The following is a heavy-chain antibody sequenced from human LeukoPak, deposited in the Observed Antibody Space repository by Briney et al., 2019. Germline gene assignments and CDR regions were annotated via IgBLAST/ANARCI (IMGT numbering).Heavy chain of an antibody. Sequence: GASVKVSCKASGYTFTGYYMHWARQAPGQGLEWMGRINPNSGGTNSAQKFQGRVTMTRDTSISTAYMELSRLRSDDTAVYYCARTDFWSGYYKFDYWGQGTLVTVSS. D-gene: IGHD3-3*01. CDR3: ARTDFWSGYYKFDY. J-gene: IGHJ4*02. CDR2: INPNSGGT. V-gene: IGHV1-2*06. CDR1: GYTFTGYY.